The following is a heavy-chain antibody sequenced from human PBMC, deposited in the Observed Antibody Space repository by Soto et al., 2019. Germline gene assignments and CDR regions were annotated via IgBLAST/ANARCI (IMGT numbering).Heavy chain of an antibody. CDR1: GGTFSSYA. J-gene: IGHJ5*02. V-gene: IGHV1-69*01. CDR2: IIPIFGTA. Sequence: QVQLVQSGAEVKKPGSSVKVSCKASGGTFSSYAISWARQAPGQGLEWMGGIIPIFGTANYAQKFQGRVTITADESTITAYMELSSLRSEDTAVYYCARAPRRFSGYPYNWFDPWGQGTLVTVSS. D-gene: IGHD3-22*01. CDR3: ARAPRRFSGYPYNWFDP.